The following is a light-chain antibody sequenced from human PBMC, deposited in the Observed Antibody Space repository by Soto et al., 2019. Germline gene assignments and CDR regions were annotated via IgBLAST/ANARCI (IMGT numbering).Light chain of an antibody. CDR3: QQYGSSPGT. Sequence: ETVLTQSPGTLSLSPGERATLSCRASQSVAGSYLAWYQQKPGQAPRLLVYGASSRANGIPDRVSGSGTGTDFPLTISRLEPEDFAVYYCQQYGSSPGTFGQGTKVEIK. CDR2: GAS. J-gene: IGKJ1*01. CDR1: QSVAGSY. V-gene: IGKV3-20*01.